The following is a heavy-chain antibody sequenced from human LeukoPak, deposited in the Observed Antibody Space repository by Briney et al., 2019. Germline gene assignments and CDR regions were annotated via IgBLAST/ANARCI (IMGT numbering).Heavy chain of an antibody. CDR2: INHSGST. D-gene: IGHD5-12*01. V-gene: IGHV4-34*01. Sequence: SETLSLTCTVSGGSISSYYWRWIRQPPGKGLEWIGEINHSGSTNYNPSLKSRVTISVDTSKNQFSLKLSSVTAADTAVYYCASLYSGYVDFDYWGQGTLVTVSS. CDR3: ASLYSGYVDFDY. CDR1: GGSISSYY. J-gene: IGHJ4*02.